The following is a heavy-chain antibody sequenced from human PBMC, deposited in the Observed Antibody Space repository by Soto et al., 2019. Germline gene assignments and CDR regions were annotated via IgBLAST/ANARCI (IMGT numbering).Heavy chain of an antibody. V-gene: IGHV3-23*01. CDR2: LSAPGVTT. D-gene: IGHD6-6*01. J-gene: IGHJ3*02. Sequence: VGSLRLSCAASGFVFSSYAMTWVRQAPGKGLEWVSTLSAPGVTTYYADSVQGRFTISRDNSKNTLYLLMDSLRAEDTAVYYCARDGIADRHLLGAFDIWGQGTMVTVSS. CDR3: ARDGIADRHLLGAFDI. CDR1: GFVFSSYA.